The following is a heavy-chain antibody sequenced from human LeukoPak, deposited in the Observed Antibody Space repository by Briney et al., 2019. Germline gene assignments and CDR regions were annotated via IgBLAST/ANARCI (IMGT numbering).Heavy chain of an antibody. CDR1: GGSISSYY. J-gene: IGHJ3*02. D-gene: IGHD4-23*01. V-gene: IGHV4-59*01. CDR2: IYYSGSI. Sequence: SETLSLTCTVSGGSISSYYWSWIRQPPGKGLEWIGYIYYSGSINYNPSLKSRVTISVDTSKNQFSLKLSSVTAADTAVYYCAMRDYGGNSDGFDIWGQGTMVTVSS. CDR3: AMRDYGGNSDGFDI.